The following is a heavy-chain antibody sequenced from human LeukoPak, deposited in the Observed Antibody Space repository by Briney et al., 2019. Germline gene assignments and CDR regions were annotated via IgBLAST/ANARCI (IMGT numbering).Heavy chain of an antibody. V-gene: IGHV4-59*08. CDR1: GGSISSYY. CDR3: ARRAPSGWYYFDY. J-gene: IGHJ4*02. D-gene: IGHD6-19*01. Sequence: KPSETLSLTCTVSGGSISSYYWSWIRQPPGKGLEWIGYIYYSGSTNYNPSLKSRVTISVDTSKNQFSLKLSSVTAADTAVYYCARRAPSGWYYFDYWGQGTLVTVSS. CDR2: IYYSGST.